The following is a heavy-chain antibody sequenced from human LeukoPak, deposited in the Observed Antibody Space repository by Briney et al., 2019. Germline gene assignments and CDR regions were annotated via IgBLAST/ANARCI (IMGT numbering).Heavy chain of an antibody. Sequence: ASVKVSCKVSGYTLTELSMHWVRQAPGKGLEWMGGFDPEDGETIYALKFQGRVTMTEDTSTDTAYLELSSLRSEDTAVYYCATVGRNYYESSGYYSRKNYNWFDPWGQGTLVTVSS. CDR1: GYTLTELS. D-gene: IGHD3-22*01. V-gene: IGHV1-24*01. CDR3: ATVGRNYYESSGYYSRKNYNWFDP. J-gene: IGHJ5*02. CDR2: FDPEDGET.